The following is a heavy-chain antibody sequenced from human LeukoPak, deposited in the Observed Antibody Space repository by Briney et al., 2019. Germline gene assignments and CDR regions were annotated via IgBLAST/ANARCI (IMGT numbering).Heavy chain of an antibody. Sequence: PSETLSLTCTVSGGSISSSSYYWGWVRQPPGKGPEWIGSISYSGSTYYNPSLKSRVTISVDTSKNQFSLKLSSVTAADTAVYYCARGGYATRQGFDYWGQGTLVTVSS. CDR2: ISYSGST. V-gene: IGHV4-39*07. CDR1: GGSISSSSYY. D-gene: IGHD5-12*01. CDR3: ARGGYATRQGFDY. J-gene: IGHJ4*02.